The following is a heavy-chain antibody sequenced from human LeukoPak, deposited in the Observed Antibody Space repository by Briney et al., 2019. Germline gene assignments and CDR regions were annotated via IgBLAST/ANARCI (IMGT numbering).Heavy chain of an antibody. D-gene: IGHD1-7*01. CDR2: ISGSGAST. V-gene: IGHV3-23*01. Sequence: GGSLRLSCLTSGFTLSTNAMSWVRQAPGKGLEWISGISGSGASTYYADSVKGRFTISRDSSKNTLYLQMNSLRAEDTAVYYCARDFRTTQYYFDYWGQGTLVTVSS. CDR3: ARDFRTTQYYFDY. J-gene: IGHJ4*02. CDR1: GFTLSTNA.